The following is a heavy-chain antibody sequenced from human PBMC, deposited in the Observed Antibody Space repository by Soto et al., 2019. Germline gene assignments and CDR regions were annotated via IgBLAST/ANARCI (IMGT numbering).Heavy chain of an antibody. V-gene: IGHV1-18*01. CDR1: GYTFTSYG. CDR2: ISAYNGNT. D-gene: IGHD2-15*01. J-gene: IGHJ4*02. Sequence: ASVKVSCKASGYTFTSYGISWVRQAPGQGLEWMGWISAYNGNTNYAQKLQGRVTMTTDTSTSTAYMELRSLRSDDTAAYYCARREDIVVVVAANDYWGQGTLVTVSS. CDR3: ARREDIVVVVAANDY.